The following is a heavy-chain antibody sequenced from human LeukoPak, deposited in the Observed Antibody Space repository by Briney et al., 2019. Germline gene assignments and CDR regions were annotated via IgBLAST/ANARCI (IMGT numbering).Heavy chain of an antibody. V-gene: IGHV4-38-2*01. D-gene: IGHD6-19*01. CDR1: GCSISSGYY. J-gene: IGHJ4*01. CDR3: AGRGLSTGWTFDY. CDR2: IYHSGST. Sequence: SETLSLTCAVSGCSISSGYYWGWIRQPPGKGLEWIGSIYHSGSTYYNPSLKSRVTISVDTSKNQFSLKLSSVTAADTAIYYCAGRGLSTGWTFDYWGHGTLVTVSS.